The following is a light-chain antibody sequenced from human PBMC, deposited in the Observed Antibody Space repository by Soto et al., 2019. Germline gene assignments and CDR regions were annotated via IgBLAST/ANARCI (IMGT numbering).Light chain of an antibody. CDR3: SSYTSSSTPYV. CDR2: EVS. Sequence: QSLLTHPASVSGSPGQSITISCTGTSSDVGGYNYVSWYQQHPGKAPKLMIYEVSNRPSGVSNRFSGSKSGNTASLTISGLQAEDEADYYCSSYTSSSTPYVFGTGTKATVL. V-gene: IGLV2-14*01. J-gene: IGLJ1*01. CDR1: SSDVGGYNY.